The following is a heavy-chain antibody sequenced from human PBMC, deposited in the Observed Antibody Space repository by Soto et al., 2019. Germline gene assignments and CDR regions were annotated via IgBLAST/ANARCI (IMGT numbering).Heavy chain of an antibody. Sequence: QVQLVESGGGVVQPGRSLRLSCAASGFTFSSYGMHWVRQAPGKGLEWVAVIWYDGSNKYYADSVKGRFTISRDNSKNTLYLQMNSLRAEDTAVYYCARDRINWNDQGYFDYWGQGTLVTVSS. D-gene: IGHD1-1*01. CDR1: GFTFSSYG. J-gene: IGHJ4*02. CDR2: IWYDGSNK. V-gene: IGHV3-33*01. CDR3: ARDRINWNDQGYFDY.